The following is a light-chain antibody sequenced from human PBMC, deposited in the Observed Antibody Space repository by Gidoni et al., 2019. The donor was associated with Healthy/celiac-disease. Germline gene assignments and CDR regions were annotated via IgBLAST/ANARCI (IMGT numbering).Light chain of an antibody. CDR2: AAS. V-gene: IGKV1-39*01. Sequence: DIQMTQSPSSLSASVGDRVTITCRASQSISSYLNWYQQKPGKAPKLLIYAASSLQSGVPSRFSGSGSETDFTLTISRLQPEDFATYYCQQSYSTPATFGQGTKLEIK. CDR1: QSISSY. J-gene: IGKJ2*01. CDR3: QQSYSTPAT.